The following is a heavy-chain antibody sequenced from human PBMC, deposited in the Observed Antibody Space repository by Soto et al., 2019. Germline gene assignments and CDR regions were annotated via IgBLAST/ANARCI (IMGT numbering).Heavy chain of an antibody. V-gene: IGHV3-11*01. CDR3: ARVRSSSWPTKNWFDP. CDR1: GFTFSDYY. D-gene: IGHD6-13*01. Sequence: PGGSLRLSCAASGFTFSDYYMSWIRQAPGKGLEWVSYISSSGSTIYYADSVKGRFTISRDNAKNSLYLQMNSLRAEDTAVYYCARVRSSSWPTKNWFDPWGQGTLVTVSS. CDR2: ISSSGSTI. J-gene: IGHJ5*02.